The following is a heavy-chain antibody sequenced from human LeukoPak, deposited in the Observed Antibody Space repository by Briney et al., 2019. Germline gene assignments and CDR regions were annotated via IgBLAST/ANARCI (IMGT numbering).Heavy chain of an antibody. CDR1: GYTFTSYY. V-gene: IGHV1-46*01. CDR2: INPSGGST. CDR3: AREGGYCSSTSCSNWFDP. D-gene: IGHD2-2*01. J-gene: IGHJ5*02. Sequence: ASVKVSCKASGYTFTSYYMHWVRLAPGQGLEWMGIINPSGGSTSYAQKFQGRVTMTRDTSTSTVCMELSSLRSEDTAVYYCAREGGYCSSTSCSNWFDPWGQGTLVTVSS.